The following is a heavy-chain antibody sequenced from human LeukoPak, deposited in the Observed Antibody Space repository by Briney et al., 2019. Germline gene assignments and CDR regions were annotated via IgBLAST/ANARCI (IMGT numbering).Heavy chain of an antibody. Sequence: ASVKVSCKASGYSFTSYDINWVRQATGQGLEWMGWMNPNSGNTGYEQKFQGRVTMTRSTSMSTVYMELSSLRSEDTAVYYCARGCSSTSCYTPGYFQHWGQGTLVTVSS. J-gene: IGHJ1*01. CDR2: MNPNSGNT. D-gene: IGHD2-2*02. CDR3: ARGCSSTSCYTPGYFQH. V-gene: IGHV1-8*01. CDR1: GYSFTSYD.